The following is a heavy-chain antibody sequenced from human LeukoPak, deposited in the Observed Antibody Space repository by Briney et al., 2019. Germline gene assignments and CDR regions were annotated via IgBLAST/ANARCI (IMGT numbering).Heavy chain of an antibody. Sequence: GGSLRLSCAASGFTFSSYAMSWVRQAPGKGLEWVSVISGSGGSTYYADSVKGRFTISRDNSKNTLYLQTNSLRAEDTAVYYCAKAWGQWGTGEYYFDYWGQGTLVTVSS. V-gene: IGHV3-23*01. CDR3: AKAWGQWGTGEYYFDY. CDR1: GFTFSSYA. CDR2: ISGSGGST. J-gene: IGHJ4*02. D-gene: IGHD3-16*01.